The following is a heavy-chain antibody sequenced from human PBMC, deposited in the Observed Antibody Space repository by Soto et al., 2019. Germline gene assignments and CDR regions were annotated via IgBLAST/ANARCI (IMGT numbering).Heavy chain of an antibody. CDR3: ARNYDFWSGYYTGDY. V-gene: IGHV1-8*01. CDR2: MNPNSGNT. CDR1: GYTFTSYD. D-gene: IGHD3-3*01. J-gene: IGHJ4*02. Sequence: GASVKVSCKASGYTFTSYDINWVRQATGQGLEWMGWMNPNSGNTGYAQKFQGRVTMTRNTSISTAYMELSSLRPEDTAVYYCARNYDFWSGYYTGDYWGQGTLVTVSS.